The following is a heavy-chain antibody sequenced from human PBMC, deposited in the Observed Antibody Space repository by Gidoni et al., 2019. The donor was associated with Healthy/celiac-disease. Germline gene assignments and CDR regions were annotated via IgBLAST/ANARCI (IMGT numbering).Heavy chain of an antibody. V-gene: IGHV1-8*01. CDR2: MNPNSGNT. CDR1: GYTFTSYD. CDR3: ARGHQIAAAGDY. J-gene: IGHJ4*02. Sequence: QVQLVQSGAEVQKPGASVQVSCKASGYTFTSYDINWVRQATGQGLEWMGWMNPNSGNTGYAQKFQGGVTMTRFTSMSTAYMELSSLRSEDTAVYYCARGHQIAAAGDYWGQGTLVTVSS. D-gene: IGHD6-13*01.